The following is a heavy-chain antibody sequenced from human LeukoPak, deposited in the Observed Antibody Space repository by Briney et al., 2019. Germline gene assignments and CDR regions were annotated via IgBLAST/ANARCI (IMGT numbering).Heavy chain of an antibody. CDR2: ISAGSGST. V-gene: IGHV3-23*01. CDR3: AIHESSIPY. D-gene: IGHD1-26*01. J-gene: IGHJ4*02. Sequence: GGSLRLSCAASGLTFSNYAMTWVRQAPGNGQEWVSGISAGSGSTYYADSVKGRFTISRDNSKNTLYLQMSSLRAEDTAIYYCAIHESSIPYWGQGTLVNVSS. CDR1: GLTFSNYA.